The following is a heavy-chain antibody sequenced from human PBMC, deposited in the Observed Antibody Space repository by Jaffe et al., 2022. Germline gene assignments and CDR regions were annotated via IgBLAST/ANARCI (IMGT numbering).Heavy chain of an antibody. D-gene: IGHD2-15*01. CDR3: ARTRSYCTVGTCYSDWFDP. Sequence: EVQLVESGGGLVKPGGSLRLSCAASGFTFNSYSMNWVRQAPGKGLEWISSIDSSGMYIYYGDSMKGRFTISRDNAKNSLFLQMNSLRAEDTAMYYCARTRSYCTVGTCYSDWFDPWGQGTLVTVSS. CDR2: IDSSGMYI. CDR1: GFTFNSYS. J-gene: IGHJ5*02. V-gene: IGHV3-21*02.